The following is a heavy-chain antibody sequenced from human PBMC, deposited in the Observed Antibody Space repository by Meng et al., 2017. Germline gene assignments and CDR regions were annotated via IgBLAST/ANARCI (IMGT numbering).Heavy chain of an antibody. Sequence: ASVKVSCKAAGYTFTGDYMHWVRQAPGQGLEWMGRINPNSGGTNYAQKFQGRVTMTRDTSISTAYMALSRLRSDDTAVYYCARSYGDYCSDPWGQGTLVTVSS. D-gene: IGHD4-17*01. CDR1: GYTFTGDY. CDR2: INPNSGGT. J-gene: IGHJ5*02. V-gene: IGHV1-2*06. CDR3: ARSYGDYCSDP.